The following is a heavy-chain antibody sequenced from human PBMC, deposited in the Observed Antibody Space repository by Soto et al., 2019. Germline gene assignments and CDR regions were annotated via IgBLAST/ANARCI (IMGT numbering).Heavy chain of an antibody. CDR2: VWYDGSNK. Sequence: PGGPLRLSCAASGFTFSSYGMHWVRQAPGKGLEWVAVVWYDGSNKYYADSVQGRFTISRDNSKSTLYLQMNSLRAEDTAVYYCASEVDTTMVIDYWGQGTLVTVSS. CDR3: ASEVDTTMVIDY. V-gene: IGHV3-33*01. J-gene: IGHJ4*02. CDR1: GFTFSSYG. D-gene: IGHD5-18*01.